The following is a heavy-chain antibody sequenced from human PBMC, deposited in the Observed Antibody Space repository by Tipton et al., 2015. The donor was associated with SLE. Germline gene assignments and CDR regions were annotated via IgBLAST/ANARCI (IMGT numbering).Heavy chain of an antibody. CDR2: IYYSGST. CDR1: GGSISSGGYY. V-gene: IGHV4-61*08. D-gene: IGHD4-23*01. J-gene: IGHJ6*03. Sequence: TLSLTCTVSGGSISSGGYYWSWIRQPPGKGLEWIGYIYYSGSTNYNPSLKNRVTISVDTSKNQFSLKLSSVTAADTAVYYCARVPLGGTYYYYYYMDVWGKGTTVTVSS. CDR3: ARVPLGGTYYYYYYMDV.